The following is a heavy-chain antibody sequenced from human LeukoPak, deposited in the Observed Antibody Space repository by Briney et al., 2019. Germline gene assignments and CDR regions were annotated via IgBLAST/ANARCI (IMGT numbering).Heavy chain of an antibody. D-gene: IGHD6-19*01. J-gene: IGHJ3*02. CDR2: IYYNGNT. V-gene: IGHV4-39*01. Sequence: SETLSLTRNVSGGSICGHTFYWDWIRHPPGKGLELIATIYYNGNTFYNPSLKSRVAISIDMSKSQFSLHLSSVTAADTAIYFCARLTALAGHRGAFDIWGPGTMVTVSS. CDR1: GGSICGHTFY. CDR3: ARLTALAGHRGAFDI.